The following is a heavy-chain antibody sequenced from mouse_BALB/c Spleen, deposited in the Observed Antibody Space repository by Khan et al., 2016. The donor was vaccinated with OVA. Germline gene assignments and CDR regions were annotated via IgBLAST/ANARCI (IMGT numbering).Heavy chain of an antibody. Sequence: QVQLKQSGAELAKPGASVKMSCKASGYTFTTYWMHWVKQRPGQGLEWIGYINPTSGYTDYNDKFKDRATLSADKSSSTAYMQQNSLTSEDSAVYYCTRDRIDYWGQGTTLTVSS. CDR1: GYTFTTYW. CDR2: INPTSGYT. CDR3: TRDRIDY. J-gene: IGHJ2*01. V-gene: IGHV1-7*01.